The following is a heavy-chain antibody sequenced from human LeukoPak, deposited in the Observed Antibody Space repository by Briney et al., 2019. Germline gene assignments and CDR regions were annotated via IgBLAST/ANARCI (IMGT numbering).Heavy chain of an antibody. CDR1: GFNFGDFA. CDR3: SRAQTIPGARYYFDS. J-gene: IGHJ4*02. Sequence: GRSLRLSCSGSGFNFGDFAINWVRQAPGKGLEWVGFIRSEAFGGTREYAASVKGRFTISRDDSQGIAHLQMDSLKTEDTAVYYCSRAQTIPGARYYFDSWDQGTLVTVSS. D-gene: IGHD3-10*01. V-gene: IGHV3-49*04. CDR2: IRSEAFGGTR.